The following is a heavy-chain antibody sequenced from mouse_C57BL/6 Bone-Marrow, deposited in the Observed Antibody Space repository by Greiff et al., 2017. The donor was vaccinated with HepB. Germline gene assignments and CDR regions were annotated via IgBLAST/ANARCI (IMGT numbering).Heavy chain of an antibody. Sequence: EVMLVESGGGLVQPGGSLSLSCAASGFTFTDYYMSWVRQPPGKALEWLGFIRNKANGYTTEYSASVKGRFTNSRDNSQSILYLQMNAVRAEDSATYYCARYFYLDYWGQGTTLTVSS. J-gene: IGHJ2*01. CDR3: ARYFYLDY. CDR2: IRNKANGYTT. CDR1: GFTFTDYY. V-gene: IGHV7-3*01.